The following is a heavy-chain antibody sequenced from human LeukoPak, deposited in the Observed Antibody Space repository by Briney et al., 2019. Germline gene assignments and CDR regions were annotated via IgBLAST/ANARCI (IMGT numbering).Heavy chain of an antibody. V-gene: IGHV4-34*01. CDR1: GGSFSGYY. CDR2: INHSGST. Sequence: SETLSLTCAVYGGSFSGYYWSWIRQPPGKGLEWIGEINHSGSTNYNPSLKSRVTISVDTSKNQFSLKLSSVTAAVTAVYYCARRLARYFDWLITFDYWGQGTLVTVSS. D-gene: IGHD3-9*01. CDR3: ARRLARYFDWLITFDY. J-gene: IGHJ4*02.